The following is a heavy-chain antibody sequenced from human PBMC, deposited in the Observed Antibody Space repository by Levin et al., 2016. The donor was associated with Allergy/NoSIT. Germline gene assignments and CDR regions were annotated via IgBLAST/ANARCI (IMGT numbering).Heavy chain of an antibody. J-gene: IGHJ4*02. CDR2: LSGGGVST. D-gene: IGHD2-8*01. Sequence: WIRQPPGKGLEWVSGLSGGGVSTYYSDSVRGRFTVSRDNSVNTVYLQMKSLRAEDTAIYYCARSVSRMRSAPIDSWGQGILVTVSS. V-gene: IGHV3-23*01. CDR3: ARSVSRMRSAPIDS.